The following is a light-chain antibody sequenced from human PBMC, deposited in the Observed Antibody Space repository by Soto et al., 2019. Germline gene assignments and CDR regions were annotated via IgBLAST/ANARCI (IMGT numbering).Light chain of an antibody. CDR3: HQYETSSWT. CDR1: RGVESSY. CDR2: GAS. J-gene: IGKJ1*01. V-gene: IGKV3-20*01. Sequence: EIVLTQSPGTLSLSPGERVTVFCRASRGVESSYLAWFQQKPGQAPRLLIYGASRRATGVPDRFSGSGSGTDFTLTITRLEPEDFAVYYSHQYETSSWTFGQGTKVEI.